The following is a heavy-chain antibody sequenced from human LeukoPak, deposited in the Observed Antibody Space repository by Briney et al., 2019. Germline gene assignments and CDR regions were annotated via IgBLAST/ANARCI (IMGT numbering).Heavy chain of an antibody. CDR2: IYSGGST. CDR3: ARVLGYSYAIDY. Sequence: GGSLRLSCAASGFTFSSYWMSWVRQAPGKGLEWVSVIYSGGSTYYADSVKGRFTISRDNSKNTLYLQMNSLRAEDTAVYYCARVLGYSYAIDYWGQGTLVTVSS. V-gene: IGHV3-53*01. J-gene: IGHJ4*02. D-gene: IGHD5-18*01. CDR1: GFTFSSYW.